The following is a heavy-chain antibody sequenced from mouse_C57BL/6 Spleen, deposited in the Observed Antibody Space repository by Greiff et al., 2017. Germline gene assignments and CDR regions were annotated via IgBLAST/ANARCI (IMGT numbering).Heavy chain of an antibody. CDR2: ISYDGSN. CDR3: AREGLYFDV. V-gene: IGHV3-6*01. Sequence: EVKLMESGPGLVKPSQSLSLTCSVTGYSITSGYYWNWIRQFPGNKLEWMGYISYDGSNNYNPSLKNRISITRDTSKNQFFLKLNSVTTEDTATYYCAREGLYFDVWGTGTTVTVSS. D-gene: IGHD3-1*01. CDR1: GYSITSGYY. J-gene: IGHJ1*03.